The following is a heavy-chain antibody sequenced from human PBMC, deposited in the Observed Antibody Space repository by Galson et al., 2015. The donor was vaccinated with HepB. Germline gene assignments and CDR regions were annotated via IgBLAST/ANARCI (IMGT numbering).Heavy chain of an antibody. J-gene: IGHJ4*02. CDR1: EFTFSNYA. V-gene: IGHV3-23*01. Sequence: SLRLSCAASEFTFSNYAMTWVRQAPGKGLEWVSVISGSGGSTDYADSVKGRFTIFRDNSKNTLYLQMNSLRAEDTAVYYCAKRSISWNTGSWHPLDYWGQGTLVTVSS. CDR3: AKRSISWNTGSWHPLDY. CDR2: ISGSGGST. D-gene: IGHD1-14*01.